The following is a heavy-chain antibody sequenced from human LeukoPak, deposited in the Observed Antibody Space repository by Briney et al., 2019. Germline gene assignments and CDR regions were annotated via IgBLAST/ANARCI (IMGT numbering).Heavy chain of an antibody. CDR2: IYWDDDK. Sequence: SGPTLVKPTQTLTLTCTFSGFSLSTSGVGVGWIRQPPGKALEWRALIYWDDDKRYSPSLKSRLTITKDTSKNQVVLTMTNLDPVDTATYYCAHSIAVTTHNWFDPWGQGTLVTVSS. CDR1: GFSLSTSGVG. J-gene: IGHJ5*02. V-gene: IGHV2-5*02. CDR3: AHSIAVTTHNWFDP. D-gene: IGHD4-17*01.